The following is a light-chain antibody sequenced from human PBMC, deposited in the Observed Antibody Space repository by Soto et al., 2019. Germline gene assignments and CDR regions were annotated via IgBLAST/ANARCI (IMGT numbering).Light chain of an antibody. CDR3: YSSEGGISV. Sequence: QSVLTQPASASGSPGQSITISCTGTSSDVGTYNLVSWYQQHPGNVPKLIIFDVTKRPSGVSNRFSGSKSGNTASLTISGLQAEDEANYYCYSSEGGISVFGTGTKVTVL. CDR2: DVT. J-gene: IGLJ1*01. CDR1: SSDVGTYNL. V-gene: IGLV2-23*02.